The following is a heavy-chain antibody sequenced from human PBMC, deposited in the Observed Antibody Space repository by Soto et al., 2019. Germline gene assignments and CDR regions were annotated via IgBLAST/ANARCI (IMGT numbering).Heavy chain of an antibody. CDR2: IYPGDSDT. Sequence: GESLKISCKGSGYSFAGYWIGWVRQMPGKGLDWMGVIYPGDSDTRYSPSFHGQVTISADKSISTAYLQWSSLKASDTAMYFCARLPGVRGVFDGFNVWGQGTMVTVSS. CDR3: ARLPGVRGVFDGFNV. D-gene: IGHD3-10*01. V-gene: IGHV5-51*01. CDR1: GYSFAGYW. J-gene: IGHJ3*01.